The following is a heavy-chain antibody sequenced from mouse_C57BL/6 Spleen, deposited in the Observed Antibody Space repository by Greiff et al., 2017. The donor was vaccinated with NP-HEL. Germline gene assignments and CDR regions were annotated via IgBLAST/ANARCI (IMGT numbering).Heavy chain of an antibody. CDR3: ARDFPYDYETWFAY. V-gene: IGHV3-6*01. CDR2: ISYDGSN. D-gene: IGHD2-4*01. CDR1: GYSITSGYY. Sequence: DVKLQESGPGLVKPSQSLSLTCSVTGYSITSGYYWNWIRQFPGNKLEWMGYISYDGSNNYNPSLKNRISITRDTSKNQFFLKLNSVTTEDTATYYCARDFPYDYETWFAYWGQRTLVTVSA. J-gene: IGHJ3*01.